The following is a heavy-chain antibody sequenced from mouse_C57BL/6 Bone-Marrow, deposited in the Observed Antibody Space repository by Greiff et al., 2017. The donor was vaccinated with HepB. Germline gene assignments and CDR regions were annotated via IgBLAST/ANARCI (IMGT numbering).Heavy chain of an antibody. CDR1: GFTFSDFY. CDR2: SRNKANDYTT. Sequence: EVKVVESGGGLVQSGRSLRLSCATSGFTFSDFYMEWVRQAPGKGLEWIAASRNKANDYTTEYSASVKGRFIVSRDTSQSILYLQMNALRAEDTAMYYCAREIYYGNYGYFDVWGTGTTVTVSS. J-gene: IGHJ1*03. CDR3: AREIYYGNYGYFDV. D-gene: IGHD2-1*01. V-gene: IGHV7-1*01.